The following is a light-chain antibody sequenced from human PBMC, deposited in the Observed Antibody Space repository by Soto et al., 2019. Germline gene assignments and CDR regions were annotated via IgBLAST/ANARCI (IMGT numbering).Light chain of an antibody. CDR1: QSLNNW. CDR3: QQYNSYSWT. V-gene: IGKV1-5*03. J-gene: IGKJ1*01. Sequence: DIQMTQFPSTLSASVGDRVTITCRASQSLNNWLAWYQQKPGNAPKLLIYKASNLESGVPSRFSGSGSGTEFTLTISRLQPDDLATYYCQQYNSYSWTFGQGTKVEIK. CDR2: KAS.